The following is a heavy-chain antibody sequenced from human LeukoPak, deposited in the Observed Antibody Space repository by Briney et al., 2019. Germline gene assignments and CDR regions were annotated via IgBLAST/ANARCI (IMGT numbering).Heavy chain of an antibody. V-gene: IGHV3-53*05. Sequence: GGSLSLSGAASGFPFTSNYMSGVRQAPGKGLEWVSVIYSGGGTYYADSVKGRFTISRDNSKNTLYLQMNSMRAEDTAVYYCAKDRITMVRGVITTHYYSYGMDVWGKGTTVTVSS. CDR1: GFPFTSNY. CDR2: IYSGGGT. J-gene: IGHJ6*04. CDR3: AKDRITMVRGVITTHYYSYGMDV. D-gene: IGHD3-10*01.